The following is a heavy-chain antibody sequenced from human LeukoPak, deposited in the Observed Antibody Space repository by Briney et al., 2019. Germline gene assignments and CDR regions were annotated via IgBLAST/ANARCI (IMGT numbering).Heavy chain of an antibody. V-gene: IGHV3-48*03. J-gene: IGHJ4*02. CDR2: VSVGGGTI. D-gene: IGHD2-15*01. Sequence: PGGSLGLSCAASGFTFSSYEMNWVRQAPGKGLEWVSYVSVGGGTIYYADSVKGRFTISRNNAENSLYLQMNSLRAEDTAVYYCARGGVSGRWYFDYWGQGTLVTVSS. CDR3: ARGGVSGRWYFDY. CDR1: GFTFSSYE.